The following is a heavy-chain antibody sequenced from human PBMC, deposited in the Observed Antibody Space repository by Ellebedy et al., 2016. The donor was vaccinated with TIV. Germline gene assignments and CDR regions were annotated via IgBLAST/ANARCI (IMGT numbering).Heavy chain of an antibody. J-gene: IGHJ3*02. CDR1: GYTFIGYY. V-gene: IGHV1-2*02. CDR3: ARVALGAFDI. CDR2: INPNNGYT. Sequence: ASVTVSCKASGYTFIGYYIHWVRQAPGQGLEWMGWINPNNGYTNYAQKFQGRITMTRDTSISTAYMELRRLRSDDTAVYFCARVALGAFDIWGQGTMVTVSS.